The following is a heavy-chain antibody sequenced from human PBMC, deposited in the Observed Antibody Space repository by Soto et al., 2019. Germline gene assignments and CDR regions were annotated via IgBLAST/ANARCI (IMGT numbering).Heavy chain of an antibody. V-gene: IGHV3-11*01. D-gene: IGHD2-15*01. J-gene: IGHJ3*02. CDR3: ARAYSDAFDI. Sequence: GGSLRLSCAASGFTFSDYYMTWIRQAPGKGLEWVSYISSSGTGIYYPDSVKGRFTISRDNAKKSLYLQMSSLRAEDTAVYYCARAYSDAFDIWGQGTMVTVSS. CDR1: GFTFSDYY. CDR2: ISSSGTGI.